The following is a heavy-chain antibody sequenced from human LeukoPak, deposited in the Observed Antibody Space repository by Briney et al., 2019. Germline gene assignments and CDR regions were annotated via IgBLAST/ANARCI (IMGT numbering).Heavy chain of an antibody. J-gene: IGHJ4*02. CDR2: ISSTGSTI. CDR3: ARVDYYDSSGPY. Sequence: GGSLRLSCAASGFNFSSYEINWVRQAPGKGLEWLSYISSTGSTIFYTDSVKGRFTVSRDNAKNSLYLQMNSLRAEDTAVYHCARVDYYDSSGPYWGQGTLVTVSS. D-gene: IGHD3-22*01. V-gene: IGHV3-48*03. CDR1: GFNFSSYE.